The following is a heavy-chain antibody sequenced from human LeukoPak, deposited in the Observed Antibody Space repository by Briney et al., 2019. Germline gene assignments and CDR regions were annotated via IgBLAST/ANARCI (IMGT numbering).Heavy chain of an antibody. D-gene: IGHD6-13*01. Sequence: SETLSLTCTVSGGSISSSSSYWAWIRQPPGKGLEWIGSIYYSGSTSYNPSLKSRVTISVDPSKNQFSLRLSSVTAADTAVYYCATNRSASMAAAGTAFDIWGQGTMVTVSS. CDR1: GGSISSSSSY. J-gene: IGHJ3*02. CDR3: ATNRSASMAAAGTAFDI. CDR2: IYYSGST. V-gene: IGHV4-39*01.